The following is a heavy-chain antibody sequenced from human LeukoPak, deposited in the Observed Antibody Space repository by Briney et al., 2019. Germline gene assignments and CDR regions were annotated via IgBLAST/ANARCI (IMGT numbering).Heavy chain of an antibody. V-gene: IGHV3-74*01. Sequence: GGSLRLSCAASGFTFSSYWMHWVRQAPGKGLVWVSRINTDGSSTSYADSVKGRFTISRDNAKNTLYLQMNSLRAEDTAVYYCARDSGVAAPGRTDLVATNYFDYWGQGTLVTVSS. J-gene: IGHJ4*02. CDR3: ARDSGVAAPGRTDLVATNYFDY. CDR2: INTDGSST. CDR1: GFTFSSYW. D-gene: IGHD5-12*01.